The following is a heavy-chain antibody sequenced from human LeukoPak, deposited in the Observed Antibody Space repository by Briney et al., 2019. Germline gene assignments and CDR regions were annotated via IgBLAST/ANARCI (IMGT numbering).Heavy chain of an antibody. CDR3: ARDQGSGSYDY. CDR2: FNPNSGGT. CDR1: GYTFTGYY. V-gene: IGHV1-2*02. D-gene: IGHD1-26*01. J-gene: IGHJ4*02. Sequence: ASVKVFCKASGYTFTGYYMHWVRQAPGQGLEWMGWFNPNSGGTNYAQKFQGRVTMTRDTSISTAYMELSRLRSDDTAVYYCARDQGSGSYDYWGQGTLVTVSS.